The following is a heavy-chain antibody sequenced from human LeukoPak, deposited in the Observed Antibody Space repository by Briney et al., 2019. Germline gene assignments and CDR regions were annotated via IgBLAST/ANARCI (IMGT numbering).Heavy chain of an antibody. Sequence: PGGSLRLSCAASGSTFSSYAMSWVRQAPGKGLEWVSGLSGSGGSTYYADSVKGRFTISRDNSKNTLYLQMNSLRPEDTAVYYCARITGSRVGGFDYWGQGTLVTASS. CDR2: LSGSGGST. V-gene: IGHV3-23*01. J-gene: IGHJ4*02. CDR3: ARITGSRVGGFDY. CDR1: GSTFSSYA. D-gene: IGHD1-20*01.